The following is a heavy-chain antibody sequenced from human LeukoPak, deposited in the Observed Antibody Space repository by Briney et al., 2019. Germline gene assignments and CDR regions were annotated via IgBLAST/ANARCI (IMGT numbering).Heavy chain of an antibody. CDR1: GYSFSSYY. D-gene: IGHD6-13*01. CDR2: INPSGDST. V-gene: IGHV1-46*01. J-gene: IGHJ1*01. CDR3: ARGVRIAAAGTTDFQH. Sequence: ASVKVSCKASGYSFSSYYMHWVRQAPGQGLEWMGIINPSGDSTTYAQKFQGRVTMTRDTSISTAYMELSRLRSDDTAVYYCARGVRIAAAGTTDFQHWGQGTLVTVSS.